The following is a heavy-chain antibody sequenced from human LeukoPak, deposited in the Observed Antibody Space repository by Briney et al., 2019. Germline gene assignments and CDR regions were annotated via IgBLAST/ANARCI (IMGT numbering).Heavy chain of an antibody. J-gene: IGHJ3*02. CDR1: GVTFSSYA. Sequence: AGGSLRLSCAASGVTFSSYAMSWVRQAPGKGLEWVSAISGSGGSTYYADSVKGRFTISRDNSKNTLYLQMNSLRAEDTAVYYCANQRTYYYDSSGYAAFDIWGQGTMVTVSS. D-gene: IGHD3-22*01. CDR3: ANQRTYYYDSSGYAAFDI. V-gene: IGHV3-23*01. CDR2: ISGSGGST.